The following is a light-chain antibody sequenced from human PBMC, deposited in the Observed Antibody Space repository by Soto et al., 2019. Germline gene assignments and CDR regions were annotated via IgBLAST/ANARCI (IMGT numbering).Light chain of an antibody. CDR1: SNDVGGYNY. J-gene: IGLJ2*01. V-gene: IGLV2-14*01. CDR2: EVN. Sequence: QSALTQPASVSGSPGQSITISCTGTSNDVGGYNYVSWYQQHPGKVPKLMIYEVNNRPLGVSNRFSGSKSGNTASLTISGLQAEDEADYYCSSYTRSSTLAVFGGGTKLTVL. CDR3: SSYTRSSTLAV.